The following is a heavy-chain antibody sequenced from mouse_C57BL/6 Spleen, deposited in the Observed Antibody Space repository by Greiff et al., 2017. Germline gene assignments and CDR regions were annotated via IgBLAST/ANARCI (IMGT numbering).Heavy chain of an antibody. J-gene: IGHJ2*01. D-gene: IGHD1-1*02. Sequence: QVQLQQPGAELVMPGASVKLSCKASGYTFTSYWMHWVKQRPGQGLEWIGEIDPSDSYTNYNQKFKGKSTLTVDKSSRTAYMQLSSLTSEDSAVYYCARGVAYYFDYWGQGTTLTVSS. CDR1: GYTFTSYW. CDR3: ARGVAYYFDY. CDR2: IDPSDSYT. V-gene: IGHV1-69*01.